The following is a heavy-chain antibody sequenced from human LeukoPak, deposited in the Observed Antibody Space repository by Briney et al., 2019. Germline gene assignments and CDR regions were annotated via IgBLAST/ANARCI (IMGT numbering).Heavy chain of an antibody. V-gene: IGHV3-74*01. CDR1: GFTFSSYW. CDR2: INTDGTST. J-gene: IGHJ4*02. D-gene: IGHD1-1*01. Sequence: GMSLRLSCGASGFTFSSYWMHWVRQAPGKGLVWVSRINTDGTSTDHADSVKGRFTISRDNAKNTLYLQMNILRAEDTAVYFCARDPWGYRAGVMDFWGLGTLVTVSS. CDR3: ARDPWGYRAGVMDF.